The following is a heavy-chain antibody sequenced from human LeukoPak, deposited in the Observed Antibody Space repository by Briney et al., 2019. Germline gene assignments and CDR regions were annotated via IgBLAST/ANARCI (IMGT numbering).Heavy chain of an antibody. Sequence: GGSLRLSCAASGFIFSNYGMHWVRQAPGKGLEWVSVIYSGGSTYYADSVKGRFTISRGNSKNTLYLQMNSLRAEDTAVYYCASVGYGDYFDYYYYGMDVWGQGTTVTVSS. CDR1: GFIFSNYG. D-gene: IGHD4-17*01. CDR3: ASVGYGDYFDYYYYGMDV. V-gene: IGHV3-66*01. J-gene: IGHJ6*02. CDR2: IYSGGST.